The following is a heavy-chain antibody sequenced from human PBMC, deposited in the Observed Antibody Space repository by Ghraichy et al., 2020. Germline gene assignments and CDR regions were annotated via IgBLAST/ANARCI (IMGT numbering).Heavy chain of an antibody. CDR2: INPSGGST. J-gene: IGHJ6*02. Sequence: ASVKVSCKASGYTFTSYYMHWVRQAPRQGLEWMGIINPSGGSTSYAQKFQGRVTMTRDTSTSTVYMELSSLRSEDTAVYYCARVIEYSSSSRFLPPYYYGMDVWGQGTTVTVSS. CDR3: ARVIEYSSSSRFLPPYYYGMDV. V-gene: IGHV1-46*01. CDR1: GYTFTSYY. D-gene: IGHD6-6*01.